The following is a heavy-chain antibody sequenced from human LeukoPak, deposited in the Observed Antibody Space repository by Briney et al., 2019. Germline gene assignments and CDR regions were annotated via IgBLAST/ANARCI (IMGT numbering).Heavy chain of an antibody. V-gene: IGHV1-18*01. CDR3: ARDLLGYCSGGSCYSTTDY. CDR1: GYTFRSYG. D-gene: IGHD2-15*01. J-gene: IGHJ4*02. Sequence: ASVKVSCKGSGYTFRSYGITWVRQAPGQGLEWMGWISANNGNTNYAQKLQGRVTMTTDTSTSTAYMELRSLRSDDTAVYYCARDLLGYCSGGSCYSTTDYWGQGTLVTVSS. CDR2: ISANNGNT.